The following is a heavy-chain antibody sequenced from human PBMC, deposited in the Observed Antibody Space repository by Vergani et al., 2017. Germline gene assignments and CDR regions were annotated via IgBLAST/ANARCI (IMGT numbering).Heavy chain of an antibody. Sequence: QVQLVQSGAEVKKPGSSVKVSCKASGGTFSSYAISWVRQAPGQGLEWMGGIIPIFGTANYAQQFQGRVTITADASTGTAYMELGSLGSEDTAVYYCARSRGRIVVVPAAMRPHYDDDMDVWGKGTTVTVSS. CDR2: IIPIFGTA. CDR3: ARSRGRIVVVPAAMRPHYDDDMDV. CDR1: GGTFSSYA. J-gene: IGHJ6*03. D-gene: IGHD2-2*01. V-gene: IGHV1-69*01.